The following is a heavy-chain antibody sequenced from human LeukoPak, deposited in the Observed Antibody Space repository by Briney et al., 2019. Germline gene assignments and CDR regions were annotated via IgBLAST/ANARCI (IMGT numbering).Heavy chain of an antibody. J-gene: IGHJ3*02. CDR2: IYYSGST. V-gene: IGHV4-59*01. CDR1: GGSISSYY. Sequence: SETLSLTCTVSGGSISSYYWSWIRQPPGKGLEWIGYIYYSGSTNYNPSLKSRVTISVDTSKNQFSLKLSSVTAADTAVYYCARDSRGSSSRPGEDAFDIWGQGTMVTVSS. CDR3: ARDSRGSSSRPGEDAFDI. D-gene: IGHD6-13*01.